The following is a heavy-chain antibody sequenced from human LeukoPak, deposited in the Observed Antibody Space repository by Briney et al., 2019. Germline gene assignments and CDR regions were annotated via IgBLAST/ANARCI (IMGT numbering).Heavy chain of an antibody. J-gene: IGHJ4*02. V-gene: IGHV3-9*01. CDR3: AKDNPHRYYDFWSGDYYFDY. CDR2: ISWNSGSI. Sequence: PGGSLRLSCAASGFTFDDYALHWVRQAPGKGLEWVSGISWNSGSIGYGESVKGRFTISRDNAKNSLYLQMNSLRAEDTALYYCAKDNPHRYYDFWSGDYYFDYWGQGTLVTVSS. CDR1: GFTFDDYA. D-gene: IGHD3-3*01.